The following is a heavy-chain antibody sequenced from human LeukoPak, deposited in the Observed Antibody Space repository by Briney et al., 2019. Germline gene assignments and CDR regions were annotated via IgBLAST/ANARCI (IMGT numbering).Heavy chain of an antibody. D-gene: IGHD6-25*01. V-gene: IGHV3-23*01. CDR3: AKTPGQRRPSECDY. J-gene: IGHJ4*02. CDR2: ITGTDAST. CDR1: GFTFANYA. Sequence: GGSLRLSCTASGFTFANYAMSWVRQAPGKGLEWVSSITGTDASTFYADSVKGRFTISRDNPKNTLYLQMNSLRAEDTAVYYCAKTPGQRRPSECDYWGQGTLVTVSS.